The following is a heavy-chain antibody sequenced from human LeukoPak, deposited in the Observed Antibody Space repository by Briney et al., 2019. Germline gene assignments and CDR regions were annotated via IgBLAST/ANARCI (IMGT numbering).Heavy chain of an antibody. D-gene: IGHD2-15*01. V-gene: IGHV3-7*01. CDR2: IKQDGSEK. Sequence: GGSLRLSCAASGFTFSSYAMSWVRQAPGKGLEWVANIKQDGSEKYYVDSVYGRFTISRDNAKNSLYLQMNSLRAEDTAVYYCAREGESYSDLDYWGQGTLVTVSS. CDR1: GFTFSSYA. J-gene: IGHJ4*02. CDR3: AREGESYSDLDY.